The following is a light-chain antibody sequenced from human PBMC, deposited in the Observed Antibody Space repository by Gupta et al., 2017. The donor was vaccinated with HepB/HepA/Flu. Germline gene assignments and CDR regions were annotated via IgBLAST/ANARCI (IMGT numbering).Light chain of an antibody. V-gene: IGLV1-40*01. CDR1: SSNIGAGYD. Sequence: QSVLTQPPSVSGVPGQRVTTSCTWDSSNIGAGYDVHWYQQVPGTAPKVLIYGDNNRPSGVPDRFSGSKSGTSATLAITGLQAEDEADYYCQSYDSRSGAYVFGSGTKVTVL. CDR2: GDN. CDR3: QSYDSRSGAYV. J-gene: IGLJ1*01.